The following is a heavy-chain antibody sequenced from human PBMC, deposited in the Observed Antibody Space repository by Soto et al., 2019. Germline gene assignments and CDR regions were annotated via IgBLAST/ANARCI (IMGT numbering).Heavy chain of an antibody. J-gene: IGHJ4*02. V-gene: IGHV4-30-2*06. Sequence: PSETLSLTCTVSGGSISSAAYCWSWIRQSPDKGLEWIGHIYDGGTTYSSPSLKGRVTISVDKSKNQFSLKLSSVTAADTALYYCAREGSGSSFFDYWGQGTLVTVSS. CDR3: AREGSGSSFFDY. CDR1: GGSISSAAYC. D-gene: IGHD3-10*01. CDR2: IYDGGTT.